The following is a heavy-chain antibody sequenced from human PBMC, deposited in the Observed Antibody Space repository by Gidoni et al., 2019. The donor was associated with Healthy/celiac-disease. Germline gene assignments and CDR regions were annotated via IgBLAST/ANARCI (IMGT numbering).Heavy chain of an antibody. V-gene: IGHV4-34*01. D-gene: IGHD3-10*01. J-gene: IGHJ5*02. Sequence: QVQLQQWGAGLFKPSETLSLTCAVYGGSFSGYYCSWIRQPPGTGLEWIGEINHSGSTNYNPSLKSRVTISVDTSKNQFSLKLSSVTAADTAVYYCARGYHYGSGSYYGGLGWFDPWGQGTLVTVSS. CDR3: ARGYHYGSGSYYGGLGWFDP. CDR1: GGSFSGYY. CDR2: INHSGST.